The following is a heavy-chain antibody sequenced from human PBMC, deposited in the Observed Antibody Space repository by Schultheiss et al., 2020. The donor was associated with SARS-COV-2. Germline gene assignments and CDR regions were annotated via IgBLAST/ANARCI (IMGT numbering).Heavy chain of an antibody. CDR3: ARFGYCSSTSCYSWNEYYDAFDI. D-gene: IGHD2-2*03. Sequence: ASVKVSCKASGYTFTSYAVRWVRQAPGQGLAWMGWISGYNGNTNYAQKLQGRVTMTTDTSTSTAYMELRSLRSEDTAVYYCARFGYCSSTSCYSWNEYYDAFDIWGQGTMVTVSS. CDR1: GYTFTSYA. CDR2: ISGYNGNT. V-gene: IGHV1-18*01. J-gene: IGHJ3*02.